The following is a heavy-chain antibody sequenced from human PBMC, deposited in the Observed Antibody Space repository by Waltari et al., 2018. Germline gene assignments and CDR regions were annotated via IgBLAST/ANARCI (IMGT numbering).Heavy chain of an antibody. CDR2: IYHSGST. CDR1: GYSISSGYY. Sequence: QVQLQESGPGLVKPSETLSLTCAVSGYSISSGYYWGWIRQPPGKGLEWIGSIYHSGSTYYSPSLKSRVTISVDTSKNQFSLKLSSVTAADTAVYYCARSWGDGYRERYFDYWGQGTLVTVSS. D-gene: IGHD5-12*01. V-gene: IGHV4-38-2*01. J-gene: IGHJ4*02. CDR3: ARSWGDGYRERYFDY.